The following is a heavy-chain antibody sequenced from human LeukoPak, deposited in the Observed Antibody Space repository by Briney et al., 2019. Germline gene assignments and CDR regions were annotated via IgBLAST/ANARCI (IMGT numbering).Heavy chain of an antibody. CDR2: IGSAGTST. CDR3: VRGAGPGTPFD. Sequence: PGGSLRLSCAASGFTFSSHWMHWVRHAPGKGLVWVALIGSAGTSTTYADSVKGRLTISRDNAENTLFLQMNSLRVKDSAIYSCVRGAGPGTPFDWGQGILVTVSS. J-gene: IGHJ1*01. CDR1: GFTFSSHW. D-gene: IGHD1-1*01. V-gene: IGHV3-74*03.